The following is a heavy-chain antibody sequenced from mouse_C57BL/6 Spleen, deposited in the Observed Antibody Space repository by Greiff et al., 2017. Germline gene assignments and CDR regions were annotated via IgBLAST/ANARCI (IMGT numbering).Heavy chain of an antibody. CDR1: GYTFTSYW. V-gene: IGHV1-53*01. CDR3: AREDDYDEDYFDY. CDR2: INPSNGGT. D-gene: IGHD2-4*01. Sequence: QVQLKQPGTELVKPGASVKLSCKASGYTFTSYWMHWVKQRPGQGLEWIGNINPSNGGTNYNEKFKSKATLTVDKSSSTAYMQLSSLTSKDSAVDYCAREDDYDEDYFDYWGQGTTLTVSS. J-gene: IGHJ2*01.